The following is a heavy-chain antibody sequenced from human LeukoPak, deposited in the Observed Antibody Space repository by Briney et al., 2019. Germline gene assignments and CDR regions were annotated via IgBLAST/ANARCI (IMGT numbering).Heavy chain of an antibody. D-gene: IGHD3/OR15-3a*01. CDR2: IYYSGST. J-gene: IGHJ2*01. CDR1: GGPISSYY. CDR3: ARGRRTGSTYWYFDL. V-gene: IGHV4-59*01. Sequence: SETLSLTCTVSGGPISSYYWSWIRQPPGKGLEWIGYIYYSGSTNYNTSLKSRVTISVDTSKNQFSLKLSSVTAADTAVYYCARGRRTGSTYWYFDLWGRGTLVTVSS.